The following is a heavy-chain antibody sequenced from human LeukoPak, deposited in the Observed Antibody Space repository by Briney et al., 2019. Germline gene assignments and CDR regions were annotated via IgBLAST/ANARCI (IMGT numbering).Heavy chain of an antibody. CDR2: IYYIGST. D-gene: IGHD1-26*01. CDR3: ARHEDIVGATFFDY. V-gene: IGHV4-39*01. J-gene: IGHJ4*02. CDR1: GGSIRSGGYY. Sequence: SETLSLTCTVSGGSIRSGGYYWGWIRQPPGKGLEWSGSIYYIGSTYYNPSLKSRVTLSVDPSQNQFSLKLSSVTAADTAVYYCARHEDIVGATFFDYWGQGTLVTVSS.